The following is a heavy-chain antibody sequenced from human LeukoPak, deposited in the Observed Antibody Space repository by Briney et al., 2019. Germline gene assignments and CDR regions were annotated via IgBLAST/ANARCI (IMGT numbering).Heavy chain of an antibody. CDR1: GGSISDYY. J-gene: IGHJ6*02. CDR3: ARDRSPEGYYDSSHWDYYHGMDV. Sequence: SETLSLTCTVSGGSISDYYWSWIRQPPGKGLEWIGYIYYSGSTNYNPSLKSRVTISVDTSKNQFSLNLSSVTAADTAMYYCARDRSPEGYYDSSHWDYYHGMDVWGQGTTVTVSS. CDR2: IYYSGST. V-gene: IGHV4-59*01. D-gene: IGHD3-22*01.